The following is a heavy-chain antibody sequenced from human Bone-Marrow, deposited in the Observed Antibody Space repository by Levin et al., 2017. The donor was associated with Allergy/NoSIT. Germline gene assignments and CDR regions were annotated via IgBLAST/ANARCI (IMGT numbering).Heavy chain of an antibody. D-gene: IGHD3-3*01. CDR1: GGTFSSYA. Sequence: GASVKVSCKASGGTFSSYAISWVRQAPGQGLEWMGGIIPIFGTANYAQKFQGRVTITADESTSTAYMELSSLRSEDTAVYYCARRGDFWSGYYRGNAGDYWYFDLWGRGTLVTVSS. CDR2: IIPIFGTA. J-gene: IGHJ2*01. V-gene: IGHV1-69*13. CDR3: ARRGDFWSGYYRGNAGDYWYFDL.